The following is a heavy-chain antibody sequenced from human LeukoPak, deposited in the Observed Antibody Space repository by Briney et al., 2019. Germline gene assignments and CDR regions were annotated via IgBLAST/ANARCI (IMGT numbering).Heavy chain of an antibody. CDR3: ARDGPSSETYHYYGMDV. V-gene: IGHV3-30*04. D-gene: IGHD3-10*01. CDR1: GFTFSNYG. J-gene: IGHJ6*02. CDR2: LSYDGSRK. Sequence: PGGSLRLSCAASGFTFSNYGLHWVRQAPGKGLEWLAVLSYDGSRKYYTESVKGRFTISRDNSKNTLDLQMNSLRAEDTAVYYCARDGPSSETYHYYGMDVWGQGTTVIVSS.